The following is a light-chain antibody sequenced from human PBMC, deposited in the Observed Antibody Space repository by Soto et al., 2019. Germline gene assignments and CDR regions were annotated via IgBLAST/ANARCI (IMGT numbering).Light chain of an antibody. CDR1: SSDVGGYNY. V-gene: IGLV2-14*01. J-gene: IGLJ1*01. CDR2: EVS. CDR3: SSYTSSSIPYV. Sequence: QSFLTQPASVSGSPGQSITISCTGTSSDVGGYNYVSWYQQHPGKAPKLMIYEVSNRPSGVSNRFSGSKSGNTASLTISGLQAEDEADYYCSSYTSSSIPYVLGTGTKVTVL.